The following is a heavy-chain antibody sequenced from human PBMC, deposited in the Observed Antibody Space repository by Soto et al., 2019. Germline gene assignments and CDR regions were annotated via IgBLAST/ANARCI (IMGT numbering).Heavy chain of an antibody. CDR1: GGSISSADYY. CDR3: ARAIVVTIGGMDV. D-gene: IGHD5-12*01. CDR2: IYYSGST. J-gene: IGHJ6*02. V-gene: IGHV4-30-4*01. Sequence: PSETLSLTCTVSGGSISSADYYWSWVRQPPGKGLEWIGYIYYSGSTFFNPSLKSRVTISKDTSRNQLSLRLNSVTAADTAVYYCARAIVVTIGGMDVWGQGTTVTVSS.